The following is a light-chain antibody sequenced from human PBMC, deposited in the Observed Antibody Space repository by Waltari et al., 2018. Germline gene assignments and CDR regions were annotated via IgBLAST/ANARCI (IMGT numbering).Light chain of an antibody. CDR1: NSNIGSRT. CDR2: SND. J-gene: IGLJ2*01. Sequence: QSVVTQSPSASGAPGQRVTISCSGSNSNIGSRTVNWYRKVPGTAPRLLIYSNDQRPSGVPDRFSASKSGTSASLAISGLQSEDEADYYCATWDARLTAVVFGGGTKVTVL. CDR3: ATWDARLTAVV. V-gene: IGLV1-44*01.